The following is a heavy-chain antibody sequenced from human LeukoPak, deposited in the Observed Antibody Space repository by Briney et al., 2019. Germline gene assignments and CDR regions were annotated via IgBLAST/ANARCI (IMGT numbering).Heavy chain of an antibody. CDR1: GFTFSSYT. CDR2: ITTSGANT. Sequence: GGSLRLSCAASGFTFSSYTMNWVRQAPGKGLEWVSGITTSGANTYYADSVKGRFTISRDNSKNILYLQMNRLRAEDTAIYYCARDALISYRGAWSQSDYWGQGTLVTVSS. J-gene: IGHJ4*02. V-gene: IGHV3-23*01. CDR3: ARDALISYRGAWSQSDY. D-gene: IGHD2-2*01.